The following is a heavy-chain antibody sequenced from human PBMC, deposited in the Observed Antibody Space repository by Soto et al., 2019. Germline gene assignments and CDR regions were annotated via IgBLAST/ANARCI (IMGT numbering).Heavy chain of an antibody. V-gene: IGHV4-34*01. D-gene: IGHD3-22*01. CDR2: INHSGST. CDR1: GGSFSGYY. CDR3: ARHLYSGESSGYYGY. Sequence: PSETLSLTCAVYGGSFSGYYWSWIRQPPGKGLEWIGEINHSGSTNYNPSLKSRVTMSVDSSKNHLSLKVSSVTAVDTAVYYCARHLYSGESSGYYGYWGQGALVTV. J-gene: IGHJ4*02.